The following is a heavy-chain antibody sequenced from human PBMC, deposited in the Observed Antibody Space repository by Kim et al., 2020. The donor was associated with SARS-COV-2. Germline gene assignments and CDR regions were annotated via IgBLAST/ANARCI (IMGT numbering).Heavy chain of an antibody. V-gene: IGHV3-9*01. CDR1: GFTFDDYA. D-gene: IGHD6-13*01. CDR3: AKDGGSSSWLTYGLDY. Sequence: GGSLRLSCAASGFTFDDYAMHWVRQAPGKGLEWVSGISWNSGSIGYADSVKGRFTISRDNAKNSLYLQMNSLRAEDTALYYCAKDGGSSSWLTYGLDYWGQGTLVTVSS. J-gene: IGHJ4*02. CDR2: ISWNSGSI.